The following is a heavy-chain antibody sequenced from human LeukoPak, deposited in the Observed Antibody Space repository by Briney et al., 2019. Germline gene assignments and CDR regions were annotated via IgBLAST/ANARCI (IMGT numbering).Heavy chain of an antibody. V-gene: IGHV3-21*01. Sequence: GGSLRLSCAASGFTFSSYSMNWVRQAPGKGLEWVSSISSSSSSYIYYVDSVKGRFTISRDNAKNSLYLQMNSLGAEDTAVYYCARDHSSSGMDVWGQGTTVTVSS. J-gene: IGHJ6*02. CDR2: ISSSSSSYI. CDR3: ARDHSSSGMDV. CDR1: GFTFSSYS.